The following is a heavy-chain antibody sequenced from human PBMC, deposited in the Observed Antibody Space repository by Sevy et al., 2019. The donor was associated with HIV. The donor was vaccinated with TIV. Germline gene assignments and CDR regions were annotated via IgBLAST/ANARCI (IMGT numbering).Heavy chain of an antibody. V-gene: IGHV3-23*01. Sequence: GGSLRLSCVASGFTFSNYALSWVRQAPGKGLEGVSIISDSSRGSTYYADSVKGRFTISRDNSKNTLYLQMNSLRAEDAGIYFCVKRSYYDNSGYDYWGQGTLVTVSS. CDR1: GFTFSNYA. CDR2: ISDSSRGST. D-gene: IGHD3-22*01. J-gene: IGHJ4*02. CDR3: VKRSYYDNSGYDY.